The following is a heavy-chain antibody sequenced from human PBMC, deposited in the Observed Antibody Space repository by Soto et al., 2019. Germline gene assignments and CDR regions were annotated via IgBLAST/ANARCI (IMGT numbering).Heavy chain of an antibody. Sequence: GGSVKVSCKASGYTFTSSGISWVRQAPGQRLEWMGWISAYNGNTNYAQKLQGRVTMTTDTSTSTAYMELRSLRSDDTAVYYCARVRKQWLSRDSYYFDYWGQGTLVTSPQ. CDR1: GYTFTSSG. D-gene: IGHD6-19*01. CDR2: ISAYNGNT. CDR3: ARVRKQWLSRDSYYFDY. V-gene: IGHV1-18*01. J-gene: IGHJ4*02.